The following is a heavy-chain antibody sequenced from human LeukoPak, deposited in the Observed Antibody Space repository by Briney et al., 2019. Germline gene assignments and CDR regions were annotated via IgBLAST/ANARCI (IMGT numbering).Heavy chain of an antibody. CDR1: GGSITGSY. V-gene: IGHV4-59*01. D-gene: IGHD3-22*01. Sequence: PSETLSLTCTVSGGSITGSYWSWIRQSPGKGLEWIGYIYYSGTTNYSPSLRSRVTISVDTSNKHFSLKLRSVTAADTAVYYCARTKVTYYYDAGGYYYFDNWGQGALVTVSS. CDR3: ARTKVTYYYDAGGYYYFDN. CDR2: IYYSGTT. J-gene: IGHJ4*02.